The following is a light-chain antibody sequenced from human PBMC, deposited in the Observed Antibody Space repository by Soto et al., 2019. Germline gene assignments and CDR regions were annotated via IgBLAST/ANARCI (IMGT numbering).Light chain of an antibody. J-gene: IGKJ1*01. V-gene: IGKV3-15*01. Sequence: EIVMTQSPATLSVSPGERATLSCRASQSVSSNLAWYQQKPGQAPRLLIYGASTRATGIPARFSGRGSGTEFTLTISSLQSEDFGVYYCQQYNNWPPLTFGQGTKVEIK. CDR1: QSVSSN. CDR3: QQYNNWPPLT. CDR2: GAS.